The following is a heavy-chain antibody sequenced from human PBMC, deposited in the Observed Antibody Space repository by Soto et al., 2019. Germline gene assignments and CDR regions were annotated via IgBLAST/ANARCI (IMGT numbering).Heavy chain of an antibody. Sequence: EVQLVESGGGLVQPGGSLRLSCAASGFTFSSYSMNWVRQAPGKGLEWVSSISSSSSYIYYADSVKGRFTISRDNAKNSLYLQMNSLRAEDTAVYYCARDMEYYDSSGYSDRNYYYYYGMDVWGQGTTVTVSS. J-gene: IGHJ6*02. CDR2: ISSSSSYI. D-gene: IGHD3-22*01. V-gene: IGHV3-21*01. CDR1: GFTFSSYS. CDR3: ARDMEYYDSSGYSDRNYYYYYGMDV.